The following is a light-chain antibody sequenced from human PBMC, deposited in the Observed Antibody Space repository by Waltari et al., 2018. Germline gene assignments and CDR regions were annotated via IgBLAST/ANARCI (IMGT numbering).Light chain of an antibody. J-gene: IGKJ2*03. CDR3: QQRSNWPYS. Sequence: EIVLTQSPVTLSLSPGERATLSCRASLSGGRFLAWYQQKPGQAPRLLIYDASNRAAGVPARFSASGSGTDFTLTLSSLEPEDFAVYYCQQRSNWPYSFGQGTKLEIK. CDR2: DAS. V-gene: IGKV3-11*01. CDR1: LSGGRF.